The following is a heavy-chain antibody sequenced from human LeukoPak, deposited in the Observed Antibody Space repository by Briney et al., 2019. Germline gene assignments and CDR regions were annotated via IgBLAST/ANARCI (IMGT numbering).Heavy chain of an antibody. V-gene: IGHV3-9*03. CDR2: ISWNSGSI. CDR1: GFTFDDYA. CDR3: AKGFSRDVYSYFDY. D-gene: IGHD5-24*01. Sequence: GGSLRLSCAASGFTFDDYAMHWVRQAPGKGLEWVSSISWNSGSIDYADSVKGRFTISRDNAKNSLYLQMNSLRTEDMALYYCAKGFSRDVYSYFDYWGQGTLVTVSS. J-gene: IGHJ4*02.